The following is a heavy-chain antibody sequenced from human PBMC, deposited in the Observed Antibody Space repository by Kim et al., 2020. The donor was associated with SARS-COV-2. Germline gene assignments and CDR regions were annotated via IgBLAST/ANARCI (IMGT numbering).Heavy chain of an antibody. Sequence: YADSVKGRFTISRDNSKNTVYLQMNSLRVEDTAVYFCARDRGGTGAVFDYWAREPWSPSPQ. D-gene: IGHD3-16*01. J-gene: IGHJ4*02. CDR3: ARDRGGTGAVFDY. V-gene: IGHV3-53*01.